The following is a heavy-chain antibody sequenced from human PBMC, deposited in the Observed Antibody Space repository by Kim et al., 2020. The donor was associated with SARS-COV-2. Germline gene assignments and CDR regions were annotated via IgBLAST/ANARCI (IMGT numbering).Heavy chain of an antibody. CDR3: ARTYGSGSYYHYYYGMDV. J-gene: IGHJ6*02. Sequence: KGRFTSSRDNSKNTLYLQMNSLRAEETAVYYCARTYGSGSYYHYYYGMDVWGQGTTVTVSS. V-gene: IGHV3-66*01. D-gene: IGHD3-10*01.